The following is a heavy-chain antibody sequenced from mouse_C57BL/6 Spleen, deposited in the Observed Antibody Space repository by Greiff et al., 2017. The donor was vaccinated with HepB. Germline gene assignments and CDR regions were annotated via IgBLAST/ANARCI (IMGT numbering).Heavy chain of an antibody. CDR2: INPSTGGT. D-gene: IGHD1-1*01. CDR1: GYSFTGYY. CDR3: ARASSYWYFDV. Sequence: EVQLQQSGPELVKPGASVKISCKASGYSFTGYYMNWVKQSPEKSLEWIGEINPSTGGTTYNQKFKAKATLTVDKSSSTAYMQLKSLTSEDSAVYYCARASSYWYFDVWGTGTTVTVSS. V-gene: IGHV1-42*01. J-gene: IGHJ1*03.